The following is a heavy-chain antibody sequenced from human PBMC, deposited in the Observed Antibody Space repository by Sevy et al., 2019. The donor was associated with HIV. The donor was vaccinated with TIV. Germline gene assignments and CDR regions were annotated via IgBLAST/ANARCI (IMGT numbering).Heavy chain of an antibody. Sequence: GGSLRLSCTASGFTPSTYGMHWVRQAPGKGLEWVAVIGYDGSNKYYADSVKGRFTISRDNSKNTVFLQMDSLRVEDMAVYYCARDPRMYGDYLLAYFDSWGQGTLVTVSS. V-gene: IGHV3-33*01. CDR1: GFTPSTYG. CDR2: IGYDGSNK. D-gene: IGHD2-8*01. J-gene: IGHJ4*02. CDR3: ARDPRMYGDYLLAYFDS.